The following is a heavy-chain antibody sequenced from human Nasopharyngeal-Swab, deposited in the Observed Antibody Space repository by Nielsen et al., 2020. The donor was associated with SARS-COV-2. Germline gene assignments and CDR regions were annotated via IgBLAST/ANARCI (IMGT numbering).Heavy chain of an antibody. D-gene: IGHD3-9*01. Sequence: GMVWVATISYEGRIKYYGDSVEGRFTISRDNSKNTLYLEMNRLRPEETAIYSCAKDQWPRYDILTGWNGMDVWGQGTTVTVSS. V-gene: IGHV3-30*18. J-gene: IGHJ6*02. CDR2: ISYEGRIK. CDR3: AKDQWPRYDILTGWNGMDV.